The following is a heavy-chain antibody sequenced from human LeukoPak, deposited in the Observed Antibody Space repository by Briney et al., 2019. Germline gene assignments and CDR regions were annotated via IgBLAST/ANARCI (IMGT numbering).Heavy chain of an antibody. CDR2: INPNGGGT. CDR1: GYTFTGYY. V-gene: IGHV1-2*02. CDR3: ARPYCSSTSCYENWFDP. J-gene: IGHJ5*02. Sequence: ASVKVSCKASGYTFTGYYMHWVRQAPGQGLEWMGWINPNGGGTNYAQKFQGRVTMTRDTSISTAYMELSRLRSDDTAVYYCARPYCSSTSCYENWFDPWGQGTLVTVSS. D-gene: IGHD2-2*01.